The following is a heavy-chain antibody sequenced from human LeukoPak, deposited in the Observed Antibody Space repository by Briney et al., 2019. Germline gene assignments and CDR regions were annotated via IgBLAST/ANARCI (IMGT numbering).Heavy chain of an antibody. V-gene: IGHV4-34*01. CDR1: GGSFSGYY. CDR3: ARRSGGKNWFDP. Sequence: SETLSLTCAVYGGSFSGYYWSWIRQPPGKGLEWIGEINHSGSTNYNPSLKSRVTISVDTSKNQFSLKLSPVTAADTAVYYCARRSGGKNWFDPWGQGTLVTVSS. D-gene: IGHD2-15*01. J-gene: IGHJ5*02. CDR2: INHSGST.